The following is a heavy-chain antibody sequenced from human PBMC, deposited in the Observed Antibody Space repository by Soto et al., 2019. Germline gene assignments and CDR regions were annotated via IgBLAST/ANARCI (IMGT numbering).Heavy chain of an antibody. V-gene: IGHV4-30-2*01. CDR1: GGSISSGGYS. CDR2: IYHSGST. J-gene: IGHJ4*02. CDR3: AREGIGDYPYY. Sequence: QLQLQESGSGLVKPSQTLSLTCAVSGGSISSGGYSWSWLRQPPGKGLEWLGYIYHSGSTYYNPSLKSRVTISVDRSKNQFSLKLSSVTAADTAVYYCAREGIGDYPYYWGQGTLVTVSS. D-gene: IGHD4-17*01.